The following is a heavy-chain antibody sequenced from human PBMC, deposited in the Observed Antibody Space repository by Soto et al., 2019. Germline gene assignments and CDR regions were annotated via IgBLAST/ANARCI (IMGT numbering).Heavy chain of an antibody. Sequence: SLRLSCAASGFTVSSNYMSWVRQAPGEGLEWLSIIYSGGSTYYADSVRGRFTISRDNSKNTLYLQMNSLRAEDTSVFYCAREYSMTVVATGSWDQGTLVSVS. D-gene: IGHD3-22*01. CDR1: GFTVSSNY. CDR2: IYSGGST. V-gene: IGHV3-53*05. J-gene: IGHJ4*02. CDR3: AREYSMTVVATGS.